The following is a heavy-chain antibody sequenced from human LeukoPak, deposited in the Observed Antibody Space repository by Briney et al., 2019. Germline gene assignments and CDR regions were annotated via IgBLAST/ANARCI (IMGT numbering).Heavy chain of an antibody. V-gene: IGHV1-69*13. CDR2: IIPISATT. CDR3: ARWAGQSTAWYPALFDY. Sequence: GASVKVSCKASGCTFSNHAISWVREAPGQGLEWMGVIIPISATTNYAQKFQGRLTVTADESTSTAYMELGSLTSEDTAVYYCARWAGQSTAWYPALFDYWGQGTLVTVSS. CDR1: GCTFSNHA. D-gene: IGHD6-13*01. J-gene: IGHJ4*02.